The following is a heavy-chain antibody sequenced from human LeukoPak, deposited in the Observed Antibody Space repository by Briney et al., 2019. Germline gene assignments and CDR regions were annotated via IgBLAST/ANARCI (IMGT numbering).Heavy chain of an antibody. CDR1: GYTFTSYD. J-gene: IGHJ6*02. Sequence: ASVKVSCKASGYTFTSYDINWVRQATGQGLEWMGWMNPNSGNTGNEQKFQGRVTMTRNTSISTAYMELSSLRSEDTAVYYCARSFGVVVIKDYYYGMDVWGQGTTVTVSS. D-gene: IGHD3-22*01. V-gene: IGHV1-8*01. CDR2: MNPNSGNT. CDR3: ARSFGVVVIKDYYYGMDV.